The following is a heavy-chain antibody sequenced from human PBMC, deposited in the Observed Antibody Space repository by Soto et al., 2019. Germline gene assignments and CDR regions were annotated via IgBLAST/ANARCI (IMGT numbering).Heavy chain of an antibody. D-gene: IGHD3-22*01. J-gene: IGHJ4*02. V-gene: IGHV4-39*01. Sequence: PSETLSLTCTVSGGSISSSSYYWGWIRQPPGKGLEWIGSIYYSGSTYYNPSLKSRVTISVDTSKNQFSLKLSSVTAADTAVYYCARHHADYYDSSGYSGDIDYWGQGTLVTVSS. CDR3: ARHHADYYDSSGYSGDIDY. CDR2: IYYSGST. CDR1: GGSISSSSYY.